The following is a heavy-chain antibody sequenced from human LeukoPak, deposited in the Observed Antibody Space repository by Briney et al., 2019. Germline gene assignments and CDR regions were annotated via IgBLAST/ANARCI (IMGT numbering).Heavy chain of an antibody. J-gene: IGHJ6*03. CDR1: GFTFSSYD. CDR2: IRYDGSNK. D-gene: IGHD2-2*01. Sequence: PGGSLRLSCAASGFTFSSYDMHWVRQAPGKGLEWVAFIRYDGSNKYYADSVKGRFTISRDNSKNTLYLQMNSLGAEDTAVYYCAKETQYQLPDYFFYYMDVWGKGTTVIVSS. V-gene: IGHV3-30*02. CDR3: AKETQYQLPDYFFYYMDV.